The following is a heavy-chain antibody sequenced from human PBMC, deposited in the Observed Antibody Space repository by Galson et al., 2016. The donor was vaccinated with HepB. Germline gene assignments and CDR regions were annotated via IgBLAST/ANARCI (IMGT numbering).Heavy chain of an antibody. CDR3: AKVADSPGFYYQGRFDY. CDR1: EYSFTDYY. J-gene: IGHJ4*02. D-gene: IGHD3-22*01. Sequence: SVKVSCKASEYSFTDYYIHWLRQAPGRGLEWMRWINPNSGVTHYAQKFQGRVTLTRDTSVSTAYMEVTSLKSDDTAFYYCAKVADSPGFYYQGRFDYWGQGTLITVSS. CDR2: INPNSGVT. V-gene: IGHV1-2*02.